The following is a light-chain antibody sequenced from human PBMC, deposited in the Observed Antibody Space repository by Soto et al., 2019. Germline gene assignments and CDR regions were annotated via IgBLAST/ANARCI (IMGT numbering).Light chain of an antibody. V-gene: IGKV3-20*01. CDR2: GAS. CDR1: QSVSSSY. Sequence: EIVLTQSPGTLSLSPGERATLSCRASQSVSSSYLAWYQQKPGQAPRLLIYGASSRATGIPDRFSGSGSGTDFTHTISRLEPEDFAVYYCQQYGSSPPLTFGQGTKVEIK. J-gene: IGKJ1*01. CDR3: QQYGSSPPLT.